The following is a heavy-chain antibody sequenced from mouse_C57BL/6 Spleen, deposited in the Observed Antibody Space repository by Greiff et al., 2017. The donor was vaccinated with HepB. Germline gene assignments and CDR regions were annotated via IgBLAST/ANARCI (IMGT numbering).Heavy chain of an antibody. Sequence: QVQLQQPGAELVMPGASVKLSCKASGYTFTSYWMHWVKQRPGQGLEWIGEIDPSDSYTNYNQKFKGKSTLTVDKSSSTAYMQLSSLTSEDSAVYYCARWAYYYGSSYGYFDVWGTGTTVTVSS. D-gene: IGHD1-1*01. V-gene: IGHV1-69*01. CDR3: ARWAYYYGSSYGYFDV. J-gene: IGHJ1*03. CDR1: GYTFTSYW. CDR2: IDPSDSYT.